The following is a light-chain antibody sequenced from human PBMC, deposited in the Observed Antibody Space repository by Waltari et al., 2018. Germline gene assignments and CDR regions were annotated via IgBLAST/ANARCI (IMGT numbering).Light chain of an antibody. J-gene: IGKJ2*01. CDR1: KDISKN. Sequence: IQMTQSPSSLSASIGDRVTITCRASKDISKNLSWFQERPGKAPKLLIYDASNLEAGVPSRFSGTGSGTDFSLTISSLQPEDSATYYCQHYNNLPYTFSRGTKLQIK. V-gene: IGKV1-33*01. CDR2: DAS. CDR3: QHYNNLPYT.